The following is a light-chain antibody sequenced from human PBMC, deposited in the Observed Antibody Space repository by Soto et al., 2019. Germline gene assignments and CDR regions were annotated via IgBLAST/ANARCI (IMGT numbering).Light chain of an antibody. CDR2: GAS. V-gene: IGKV3-15*01. CDR3: QQYGSSPS. Sequence: EIVMTQSPATLSVSPGERATLSCRASQSVSSNLAWYQQKPGQAPRLLIYGASTRATGIPARFSGSGSGTEFTLTISRLDPEDFAVYYRQQYGSSPSFGQGTKVDIK. J-gene: IGKJ1*01. CDR1: QSVSSN.